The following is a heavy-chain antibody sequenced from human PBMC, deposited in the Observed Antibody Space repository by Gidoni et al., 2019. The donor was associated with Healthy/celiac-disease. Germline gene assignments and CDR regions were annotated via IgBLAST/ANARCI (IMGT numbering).Heavy chain of an antibody. D-gene: IGHD2-15*01. CDR1: VGSFSGYY. V-gene: IGHV4-34*01. CDR3: ASGVVVNKNWFDP. J-gene: IGHJ5*02. CDR2: INHSGST. Sequence: QVQLQQWGAGLLKPSETLSLTCAVYVGSFSGYYWSWIRQPPGKGLEWIGEINHSGSTNYNPSLKSRVTISVDTSKNQFSLKLSSVTAADTAVYYCASGVVVNKNWFDPWGQGTLVTVSS.